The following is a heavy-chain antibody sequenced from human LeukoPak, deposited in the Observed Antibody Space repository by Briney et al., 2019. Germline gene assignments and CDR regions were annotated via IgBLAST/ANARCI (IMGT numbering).Heavy chain of an antibody. CDR3: ARDTDTGNYYGSGSYYSPPGY. Sequence: ASVKVSCKAFGYTFTNYGISWVRQAPGQGLEWMGWISAYNGNTNCAQKLQGRVTMTTDTSTSTAYMELRSLRSDDTAVYYCARDTDTGNYYGSGSYYSPPGYWGQGTLVTVSS. CDR2: ISAYNGNT. V-gene: IGHV1-18*01. CDR1: GYTFTNYG. D-gene: IGHD3-10*01. J-gene: IGHJ4*02.